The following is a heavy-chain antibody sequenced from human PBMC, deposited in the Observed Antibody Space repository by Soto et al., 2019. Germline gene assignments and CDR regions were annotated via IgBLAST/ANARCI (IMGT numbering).Heavy chain of an antibody. CDR3: ARERGGKYCSGGSCYSGTYYGMDV. J-gene: IGHJ6*02. V-gene: IGHV3-11*06. CDR2: ISSSSSYT. Sequence: GGSLRLSCAASGFTFSDYYMSWIRQAPGKGLEWVPYISSSSSYTNYADSVKGRFTISRDDAKNSLYLQMNSLRAEDTAVYYCARERGGKYCSGGSCYSGTYYGMDVWGQGTTVTVSS. CDR1: GFTFSDYY. D-gene: IGHD2-15*01.